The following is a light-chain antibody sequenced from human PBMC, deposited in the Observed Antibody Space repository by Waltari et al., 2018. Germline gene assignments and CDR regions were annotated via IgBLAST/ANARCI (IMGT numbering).Light chain of an antibody. V-gene: IGKV1-39*01. Sequence: DIQMTQSPSSLSASVGDRVTITCRASQSISNFLNWYQQKPGEAPKLLIYSASTLQSGVPSRFSGAASGTDFSLTIISLQPEDFASYYCQQSSTTPSTFGQGTKLEIK. CDR3: QQSSTTPST. CDR2: SAS. J-gene: IGKJ2*01. CDR1: QSISNF.